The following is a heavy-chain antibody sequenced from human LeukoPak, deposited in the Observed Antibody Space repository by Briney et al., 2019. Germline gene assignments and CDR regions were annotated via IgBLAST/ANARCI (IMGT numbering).Heavy chain of an antibody. CDR3: ARGRYCSGGSCYQMGHYFGY. D-gene: IGHD2-15*01. CDR2: INHSGST. V-gene: IGHV4-34*01. CDR1: GGSFSGYY. J-gene: IGHJ4*02. Sequence: SETLSLTCAVYGGSFSGYYWSWIRQPPGKGLEWIGEINHSGSTNYNPSLKSRVTISVDTSKNQFSLKLSSVTAADTAVYYCARGRYCSGGSCYQMGHYFGYWGREPWSPSPQ.